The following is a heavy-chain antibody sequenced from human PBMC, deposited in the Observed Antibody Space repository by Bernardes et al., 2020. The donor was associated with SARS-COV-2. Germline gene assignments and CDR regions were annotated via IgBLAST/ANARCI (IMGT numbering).Heavy chain of an antibody. D-gene: IGHD4-17*01. V-gene: IGHV1-3*01. CDR2: VNAGNGNT. J-gene: IGHJ4*02. CDR3: ARPRLEPTYGDYVCLDF. Sequence: ASMKVSCKASGYNFISYAMYWVRQAPGQGLEWMGWVNAGNGNTKYSQKFQGRLTSTRDSYADIVYMELSRLTPEDTAVYYCARPRLEPTYGDYVCLDFWGQGALVTVSS. CDR1: GYNFISYA.